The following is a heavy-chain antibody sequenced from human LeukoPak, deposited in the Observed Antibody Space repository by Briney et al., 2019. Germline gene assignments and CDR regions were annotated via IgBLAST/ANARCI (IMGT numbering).Heavy chain of an antibody. CDR1: GGSISSSSYY. CDR3: ARGRERRLDPPTYFDY. Sequence: SETLSLTCTVSGGSISSSSYYWGWIRQPPGKGLEWIGSIYYSGSTYYNPSLKSRVTISVDTSKNQFSLKLSSVTAADTAVYYCARGRERRLDPPTYFDYWGQGTLVAVSS. D-gene: IGHD1-1*01. V-gene: IGHV4-39*07. J-gene: IGHJ4*02. CDR2: IYYSGST.